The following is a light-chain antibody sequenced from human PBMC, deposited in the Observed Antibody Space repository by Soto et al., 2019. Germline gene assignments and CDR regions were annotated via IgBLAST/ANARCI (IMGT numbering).Light chain of an antibody. Sequence: QSVLTQPASVSGSPGQSITISCTGTSSDVGGCNYVSWYQRHPGKAPKLMIYEVSNRPSGVSNRFSGSKSGNTASLTISGLQAEDEADYYCSSYTSSSILVVFGGGTKLTVL. V-gene: IGLV2-14*01. CDR2: EVS. J-gene: IGLJ2*01. CDR3: SSYTSSSILVV. CDR1: SSDVGGCNY.